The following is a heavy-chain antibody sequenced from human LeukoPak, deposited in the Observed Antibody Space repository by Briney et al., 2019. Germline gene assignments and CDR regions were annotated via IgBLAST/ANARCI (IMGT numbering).Heavy chain of an antibody. J-gene: IGHJ6*02. Sequence: PSETLSLTCAVYGGSFSGYYWSWIRQPPGKGLEWIGEINHSGSTNYNPSLKSRVTISVDTSKNQFSLKLSSVTAADTAVYYCASPMGQAAAGTKAQGRPAMDAWGQGTTVTVSS. CDR1: GGSFSGYY. V-gene: IGHV4-34*01. CDR3: ASPMGQAAAGTKAQGRPAMDA. D-gene: IGHD6-13*01. CDR2: INHSGST.